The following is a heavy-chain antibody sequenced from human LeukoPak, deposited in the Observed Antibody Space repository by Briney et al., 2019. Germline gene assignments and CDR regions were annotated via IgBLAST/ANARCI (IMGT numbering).Heavy chain of an antibody. CDR2: IYYSGST. J-gene: IGHJ5*02. D-gene: IGHD6-13*01. CDR1: GVSISSYY. CDR3: AREARSSWYGWFDP. V-gene: IGHV4-59*01. Sequence: EPSETLSLTCTVSGVSISSYYWSWIRQPPGKGLEWIGYIYYSGSTNYNPSLKSRVTISVDTSKNQFSLKLSSVTAADTAVYYCAREARSSWYGWFDPWGQGTLVTVSS.